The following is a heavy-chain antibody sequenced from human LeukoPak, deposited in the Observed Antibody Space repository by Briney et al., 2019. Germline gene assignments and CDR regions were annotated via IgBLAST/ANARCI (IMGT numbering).Heavy chain of an antibody. D-gene: IGHD1/OR15-1a*01. CDR1: GGSISSYY. Sequence: SETLSLTCTVPGGSISSYYWSWIRQPPGKGLEWIGYIYYSGSTNYNPSLKSRVTISVDTSKNQFPLKLSSVTAADTAVYYCPSNKAVHHAFDIWGQGTMFTVSS. CDR2: IYYSGST. V-gene: IGHV4-59*01. CDR3: PSNKAVHHAFDI. J-gene: IGHJ3*02.